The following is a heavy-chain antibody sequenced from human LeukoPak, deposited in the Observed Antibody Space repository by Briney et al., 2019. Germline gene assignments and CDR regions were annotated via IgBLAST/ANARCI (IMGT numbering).Heavy chain of an antibody. V-gene: IGHV3-7*01. CDR2: IKQDGSEK. J-gene: IGHJ6*03. CDR3: ARVQDSSSWYVGYYYYYYMDV. Sequence: GGSLRLSCAASGFTFSSYWMSWVRQAPGKGLEWVANIKQDGSEKYYVDSVKGRFTISRGNAKNSLYLQMNSLRAEDTAVYYCARVQDSSSWYVGYYYYYYMDVWGKGTTVTVSS. D-gene: IGHD6-13*01. CDR1: GFTFSSYW.